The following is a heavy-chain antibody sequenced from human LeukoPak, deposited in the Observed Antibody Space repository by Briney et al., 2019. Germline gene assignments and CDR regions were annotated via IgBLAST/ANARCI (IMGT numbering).Heavy chain of an antibody. CDR1: GFTFSSYA. V-gene: IGHV3-30*04. D-gene: IGHD3-10*01. J-gene: IGHJ4*02. CDR2: ISYDGSNK. CDR3: ARAGSYYGSGSYCDY. Sequence: PGGSLRLSFAASGFTFSSYAMHWVRQAPGKGLEWVAVISYDGSNKYYADSVKGRFTISRDNSKNTLYLQMNSLRAEDTAVYYCARAGSYYGSGSYCDYWGQGTLVTVSS.